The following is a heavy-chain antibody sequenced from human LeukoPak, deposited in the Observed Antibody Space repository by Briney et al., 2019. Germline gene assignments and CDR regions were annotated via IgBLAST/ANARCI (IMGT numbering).Heavy chain of an antibody. D-gene: IGHD6-13*01. J-gene: IGHJ4*02. CDR3: AKVLSSSWGYFDD. Sequence: PGGSLRLSCAASGFTFSSYGMHWVRQAPGKGLEWVAVISYDGSNKYYADSVKGRFTISRDNSKNTLYLQMNSLRAEDTAVYYCAKVLSSSWGYFDDWGQGTLVTVSS. CDR2: ISYDGSNK. CDR1: GFTFSSYG. V-gene: IGHV3-30*18.